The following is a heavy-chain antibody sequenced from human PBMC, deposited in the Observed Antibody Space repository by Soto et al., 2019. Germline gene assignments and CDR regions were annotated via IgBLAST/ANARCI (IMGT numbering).Heavy chain of an antibody. CDR3: GGVGGLVRGWFDP. CDR1: GFTFSSYE. Sequence: EVQLVESGGGLVQPGGSLRLSCAASGFTFSSYEMNWVRQTPGKGLEWVSYISSSGSTIDYADSVKGRFTISRDNATSTPYLLMNSLRGAETAVYYSGGVGGLVRGWFDPWGQGTLVTVSS. CDR2: ISSSGSTI. J-gene: IGHJ5*02. D-gene: IGHD6-19*01. V-gene: IGHV3-48*03.